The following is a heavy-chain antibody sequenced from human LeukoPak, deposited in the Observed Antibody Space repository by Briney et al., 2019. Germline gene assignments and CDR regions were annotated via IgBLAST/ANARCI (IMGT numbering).Heavy chain of an antibody. Sequence: PSETLSLTCTVSGGSTSSYYWSWIRQPPGKGLEWIGYIYTSGSTNYNPSLKSRVTISVDTSKNQFSLKLSSVTAADTAVYYCARLSGEMATISPRWYFDYWGQGTLVTVSS. D-gene: IGHD5-24*01. CDR3: ARLSGEMATISPRWYFDY. CDR1: GGSTSSYY. CDR2: IYTSGST. V-gene: IGHV4-4*09. J-gene: IGHJ4*02.